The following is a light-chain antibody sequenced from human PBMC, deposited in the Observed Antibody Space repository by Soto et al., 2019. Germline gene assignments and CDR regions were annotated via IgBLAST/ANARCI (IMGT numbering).Light chain of an antibody. Sequence: EIVLTQSPGTLSLSPGERATLSCRASQSVSSSYLAWYQQKPGQAPSLLIYAASSRATGIPFRVSGSGSGTDFTLTISRLEPEDFAVYYCQQYGSSQTFGQGTKLEIK. CDR3: QQYGSSQT. CDR1: QSVSSSY. J-gene: IGKJ1*01. V-gene: IGKV3-20*01. CDR2: AAS.